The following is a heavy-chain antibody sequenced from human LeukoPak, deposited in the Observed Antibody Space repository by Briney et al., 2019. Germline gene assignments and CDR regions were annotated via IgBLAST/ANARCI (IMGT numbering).Heavy chain of an antibody. V-gene: IGHV3-30*19. D-gene: IGHD2-2*01. J-gene: IGHJ3*02. CDR1: GFTFSSYG. Sequence: GGSLRLSCAASGFTFSSYGMHWVRQAPGKGLEWVALISYDEGNKYYADSVKGQFTISRDNSKNTLYLQMNSLRAEDTAVYYCAREGCSSTSCPIPDAFDIWGQGTMVTVSS. CDR3: AREGCSSTSCPIPDAFDI. CDR2: ISYDEGNK.